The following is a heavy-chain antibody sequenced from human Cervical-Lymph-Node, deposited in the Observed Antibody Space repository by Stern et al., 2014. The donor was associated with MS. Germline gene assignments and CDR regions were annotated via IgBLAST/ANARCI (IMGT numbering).Heavy chain of an antibody. Sequence: QFQLVQSGAEVKKPGASMTISCKTSGYNFIDHAIHWVRQAPGQRLEWMGWINGGPGTTKYSQKFQGRVSFTRDKAASAAYMDLSSLSPDDTAVYYCARQPDYSDFLDFWGQGTLVTVSS. V-gene: IGHV1-3*01. J-gene: IGHJ4*02. CDR1: GYNFIDHA. CDR2: INGGPGTT. D-gene: IGHD4-11*01. CDR3: ARQPDYSDFLDF.